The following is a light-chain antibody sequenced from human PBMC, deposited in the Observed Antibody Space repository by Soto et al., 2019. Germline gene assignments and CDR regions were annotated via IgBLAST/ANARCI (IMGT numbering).Light chain of an antibody. Sequence: QSVLTQPRSVSGSPGQSVTISCTGTSSDVGTYNYVSWYEHHPDKAPKLIIYDDTKRPSGVPDRFSASKSGNTASLTISGLQAEDEADYYCCSHAGSYTWVFGGGTQLTVL. J-gene: IGLJ3*02. CDR1: SSDVGTYNY. CDR2: DDT. CDR3: CSHAGSYTWV. V-gene: IGLV2-11*01.